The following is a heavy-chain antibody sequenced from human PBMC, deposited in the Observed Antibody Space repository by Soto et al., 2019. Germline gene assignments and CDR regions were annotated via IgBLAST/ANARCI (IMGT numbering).Heavy chain of an antibody. CDR3: ARGGGYCSSTSCYWWYFDL. D-gene: IGHD2-2*01. CDR2: VYYSGST. CDR1: GGSISSYY. J-gene: IGHJ2*01. V-gene: IGHV4-59*01. Sequence: QVQLQESGPGLVKPSETLSLTCTVSGGSISSYYWSWIRQPPGKGLEWIGYVYYSGSTNYNPSLKSRVTISVDTSKNQFSLKLSSVTAADTAVYYCARGGGYCSSTSCYWWYFDLWGRGTLVTVSS.